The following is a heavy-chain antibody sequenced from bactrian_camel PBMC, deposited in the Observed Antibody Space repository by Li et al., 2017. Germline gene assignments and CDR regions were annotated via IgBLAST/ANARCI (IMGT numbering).Heavy chain of an antibody. J-gene: IGHJ4*01. CDR1: GFTLSDYD. Sequence: DVQLVESGGGLVQPGGSLRLSCAVSGFTLSDYDMSWVRQAPGRGLEWVSAINSGGGSTYYADSVKGRFTISRDNARNTLYLQMSNLNPEDTAIYYCAAELRPSGTCKNNYSVIRYVGQGTQVTVS. CDR2: INSGGGST. V-gene: IGHV3S40*01. D-gene: IGHD2*01.